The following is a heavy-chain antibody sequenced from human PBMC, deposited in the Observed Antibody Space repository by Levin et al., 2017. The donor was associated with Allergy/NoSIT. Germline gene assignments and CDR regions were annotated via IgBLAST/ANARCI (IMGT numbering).Heavy chain of an antibody. V-gene: IGHV1-2*02. CDR3: ARNTVFLTDINY. Sequence: ASVKVSCKASGYTFTDYSMHWVRQVPGQGLEWMGWINPNSGDTNFAQKFQGRVTMTRDTSIRTAYMELNRLRSDDTAIYFCARNTVFLTDINYWGLGALVTGSS. CDR1: GYTFTDYS. D-gene: IGHD4-11*01. J-gene: IGHJ4*02. CDR2: INPNSGDT.